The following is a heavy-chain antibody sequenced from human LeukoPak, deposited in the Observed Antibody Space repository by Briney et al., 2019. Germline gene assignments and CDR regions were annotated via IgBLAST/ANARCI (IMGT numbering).Heavy chain of an antibody. J-gene: IGHJ6*03. Sequence: SETLSLTCAVYGGSFSGYYWSWIRQPPGKGLEWIGEINHSGSTNYNPSLKSRVTISVDTSNNQFSLNLSSVTAADTAVYFCARLPTRSSSSSYYYYMDVWGKGTTVTVSS. CDR2: INHSGST. V-gene: IGHV4-34*01. D-gene: IGHD6-6*01. CDR3: ARLPTRSSSSSYYYYMDV. CDR1: GGSFSGYY.